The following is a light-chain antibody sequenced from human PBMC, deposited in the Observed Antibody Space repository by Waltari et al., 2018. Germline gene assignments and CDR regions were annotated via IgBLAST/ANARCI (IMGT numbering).Light chain of an antibody. CDR2: KSS. J-gene: IGKJ2*01. CDR3: QQYATYHT. V-gene: IGKV1-5*03. Sequence: DIQMTQSPSTLSASVGDRVTITCRASQDIGPYLAWYQQKPGKAPKLLIYKSSILESGVPSRFSGSGSGTEFTLTITSLQPDDFATYYCQQYATYHTFGQGTKLEI. CDR1: QDIGPY.